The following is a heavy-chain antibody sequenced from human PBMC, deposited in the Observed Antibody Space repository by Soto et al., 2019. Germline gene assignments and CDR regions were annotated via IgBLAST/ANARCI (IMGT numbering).Heavy chain of an antibody. CDR1: GYTFTSYY. J-gene: IGHJ4*02. D-gene: IGHD4-4*01. V-gene: IGHV1-46*01. Sequence: APVNVSCTASGYTFTSYYMHWVRQAPGQGLEWMGIINPSGGSTSYAQKFQGRVTMTRDTSTSTVYMELSSLRSEDTALYYCARALQSRDNAFDAWGKGTLGTV. CDR3: ARALQSRDNAFDA. CDR2: INPSGGST.